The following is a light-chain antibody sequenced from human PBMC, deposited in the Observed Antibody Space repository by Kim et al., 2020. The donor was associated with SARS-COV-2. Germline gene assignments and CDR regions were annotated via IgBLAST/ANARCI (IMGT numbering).Light chain of an antibody. CDR1: QSISSN. CDR2: GAS. V-gene: IGKV3-15*01. CDR3: QQYNNWPWP. J-gene: IGKJ1*01. Sequence: VSPGERATLSCRASQSISSNLAWYQQKPGQAPRLLIYGASTRATGIPARFSGSGSGTEFTLTISSLQSEDFAVYYCQQYNNWPWPFGQGTKVEIK.